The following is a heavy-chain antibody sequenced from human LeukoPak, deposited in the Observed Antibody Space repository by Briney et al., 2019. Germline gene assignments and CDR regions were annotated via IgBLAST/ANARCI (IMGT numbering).Heavy chain of an antibody. D-gene: IGHD6-13*01. V-gene: IGHV3-30*03. CDR3: ARDMGPSSSWYGYYYGMDV. CDR2: ISYDGSNK. Sequence: GRSLRLSCAASGFTFSSYGMHWVRQAPGKGLEWVAVISYDGSNKYYADSVKGRFTISRDNSKNTLYLQMNSLRAEDTAVYYCARDMGPSSSWYGYYYGMDVWGQGTTVTVSS. J-gene: IGHJ6*02. CDR1: GFTFSSYG.